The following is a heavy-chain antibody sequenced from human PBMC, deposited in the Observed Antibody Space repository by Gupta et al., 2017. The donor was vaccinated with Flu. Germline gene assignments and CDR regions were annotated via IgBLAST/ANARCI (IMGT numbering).Heavy chain of an antibody. CDR1: GFTFNSHG. J-gene: IGHJ1*01. V-gene: IGHV3-23*01. D-gene: IGHD6-19*01. Sequence: EVKLLESGGGLVQPGGSLRLSCAASGFTFNSHGMRWVRQAPGKGLEWVSGITNSGESTYFVDSVKGRFTISTDNSKDTLYLEMSRLSVEETGVYFCANPGSSDWPYFQNWGQGTLVTVSS. CDR2: ITNSGEST. CDR3: ANPGSSDWPYFQN.